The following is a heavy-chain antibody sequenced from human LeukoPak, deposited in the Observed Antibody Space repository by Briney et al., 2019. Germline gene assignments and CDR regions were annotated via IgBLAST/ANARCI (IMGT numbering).Heavy chain of an antibody. CDR2: IQYDGSEE. CDR1: GFIFSYYA. J-gene: IGHJ4*02. D-gene: IGHD2-8*02. Sequence: GGSLRLSCGASGFIFSYYAMHWVRQAPGKGREGVSTIQYDGSEELYTDSVKGRFTVSRDSSKNTVFLQMNSLRGEDTAIYYCVKDRKDTWSFDDWGQGTLVTVSS. CDR3: VKDRKDTWSFDD. V-gene: IGHV3-30*02.